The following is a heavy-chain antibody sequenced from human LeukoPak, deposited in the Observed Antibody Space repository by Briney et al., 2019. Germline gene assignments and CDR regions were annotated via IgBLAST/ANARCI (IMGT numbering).Heavy chain of an antibody. CDR1: GFTFSSYG. V-gene: IGHV3-30*03. Sequence: GGSLRLSCAASGFTFSSYGMHWVRQAPGKGLEWVAVISYDGSNKYYADSVKGRFTTSRDNSKNTLYLQMNSLRAEDTAVYYCARSEDSSDYYYWFDPWGQGTLVTVSS. D-gene: IGHD3-22*01. J-gene: IGHJ5*02. CDR2: ISYDGSNK. CDR3: ARSEDSSDYYYWFDP.